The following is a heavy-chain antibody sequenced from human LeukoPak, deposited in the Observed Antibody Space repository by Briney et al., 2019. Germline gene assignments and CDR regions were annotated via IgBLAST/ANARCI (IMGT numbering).Heavy chain of an antibody. D-gene: IGHD3-10*01. CDR1: GYTFTGYY. CDR2: INPNSGGT. Sequence: GASVKVSCKASGYTFTGYYMHWVRQAPGQGLEWMGWINPNSGGTNYAQKFQGRVTMTRDTSISTAYMELSSLRSEDTAVYYCARDTGMHQERYFDLWGRGTLVTVSS. V-gene: IGHV1-2*02. CDR3: ARDTGMHQERYFDL. J-gene: IGHJ2*01.